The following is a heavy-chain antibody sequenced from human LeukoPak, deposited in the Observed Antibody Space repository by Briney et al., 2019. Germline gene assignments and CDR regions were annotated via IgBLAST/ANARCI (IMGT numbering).Heavy chain of an antibody. CDR1: GFTFSRYG. CDR3: AKGSFLCTGSTCPQYYYYMDV. D-gene: IGHD2-8*02. V-gene: IGHV3-30*02. CDR2: IRYDGSGK. Sequence: GGSLRLSCAVSGFTFSRYGMHWVRQAPGKGLEWVAFIRYDGSGKYYADSVKGRFTISRDNSKNTLDLQMNSLRTEDTAMYYCAKGSFLCTGSTCPQYYYYMDVWGKGATVTVSS. J-gene: IGHJ6*03.